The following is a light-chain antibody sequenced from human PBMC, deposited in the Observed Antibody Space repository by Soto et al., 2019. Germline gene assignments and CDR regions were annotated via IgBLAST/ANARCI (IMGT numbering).Light chain of an antibody. CDR2: GAS. Sequence: EIVLTQSPATLSLSPGEGATLSCRASQSVSTSLAWYQQKPGQAPRLLIYGASRRAAGIPGRFSGSGSGTEFTLTISSLQSEDFAVYYCQQYNNWPPWTFGQGTKVDIK. CDR1: QSVSTS. J-gene: IGKJ1*01. V-gene: IGKV3D-15*01. CDR3: QQYNNWPPWT.